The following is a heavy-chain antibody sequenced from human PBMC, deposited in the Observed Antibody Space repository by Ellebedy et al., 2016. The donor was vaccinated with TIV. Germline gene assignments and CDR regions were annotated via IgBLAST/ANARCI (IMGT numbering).Heavy chain of an antibody. CDR1: GFSFSSYA. Sequence: GESLKISCAASGFSFSSYAMSWVRQAPGKGLEWVPGISGSGDSTSYADSVKGRFTISRDNSKNTLYLQMNGLGAEDTAEYYGAKEPPNLIMLVVANYWGQGTLVTVSS. CDR2: ISGSGDST. J-gene: IGHJ4*02. CDR3: AKEPPNLIMLVVANY. V-gene: IGHV3-23*01. D-gene: IGHD3-22*01.